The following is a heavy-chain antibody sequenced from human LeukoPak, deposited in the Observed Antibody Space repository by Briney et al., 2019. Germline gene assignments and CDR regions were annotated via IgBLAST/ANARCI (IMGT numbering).Heavy chain of an antibody. V-gene: IGHV3-48*01. Sequence: GGSLRLSCAASGFTFSSYTMNWVRQPPGKGLEWVSNIGTSSTTIYYADSVKGRYTISRDNSKNTLYLQMNSLRAEDTAVYYCARSGYCSSTNCYTDWFDPWGQGTLVTVSS. CDR3: ARSGYCSSTNCYTDWFDP. D-gene: IGHD2-2*02. CDR1: GFTFSSYT. CDR2: IGTSSTTI. J-gene: IGHJ5*02.